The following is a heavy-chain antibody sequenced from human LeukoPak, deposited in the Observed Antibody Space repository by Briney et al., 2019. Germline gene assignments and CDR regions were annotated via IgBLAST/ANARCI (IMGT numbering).Heavy chain of an antibody. CDR2: ICYSGST. CDR1: GGSISSYY. D-gene: IGHD3-22*01. CDR3: ARAENDYYDSSGYYSH. Sequence: SETLSLTCTVSGGSISSYYWSWIRQPPGKGLEWIGYICYSGSTNYNPSLKSRVTISVDTSKNQFSLKLSSVTAADTAVYYCARAENDYYDSSGYYSHWGQGTLVTVSS. J-gene: IGHJ4*02. V-gene: IGHV4-59*01.